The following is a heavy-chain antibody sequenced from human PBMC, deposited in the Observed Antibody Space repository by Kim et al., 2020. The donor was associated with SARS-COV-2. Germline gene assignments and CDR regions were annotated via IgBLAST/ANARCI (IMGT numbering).Heavy chain of an antibody. J-gene: IGHJ6*02. D-gene: IGHD3-3*01. CDR3: AKPTYYDFWSGYYYYYGMDV. CDR1: GFTFSSYA. CDR2: ISGSGGST. V-gene: IGHV3-23*01. Sequence: GGSLRLSCAASGFTFSSYAMSWVRQAPGKGLEWVSAISGSGGSTYYADSVKGRFTISRDNSKNTLYLQMNSLRAEDTAVYYCAKPTYYDFWSGYYYYYGMDVWGQGTTVTVSS.